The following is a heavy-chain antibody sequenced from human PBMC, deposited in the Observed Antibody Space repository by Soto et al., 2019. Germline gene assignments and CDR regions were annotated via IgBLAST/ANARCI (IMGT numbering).Heavy chain of an antibody. Sequence: HGGPLRLSCAASGFTFSSYGMHWVRQAPGKGLEWVAVIWYDGSNKYYADSVKGRFTISRDNSKNTLYLQMNSLKAEDTAVYYCAKTPYDGIGWFDPWGHGTLVTVSS. D-gene: IGHD3-22*01. CDR1: GFTFSSYG. V-gene: IGHV3-33*06. J-gene: IGHJ5*02. CDR2: IWYDGSNK. CDR3: AKTPYDGIGWFDP.